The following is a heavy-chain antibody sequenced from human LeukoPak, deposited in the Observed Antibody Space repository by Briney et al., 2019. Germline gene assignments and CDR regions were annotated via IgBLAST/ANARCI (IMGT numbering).Heavy chain of an antibody. CDR1: GGSISTYY. D-gene: IGHD3-10*01. J-gene: IGHJ4*02. CDR3: ARPTMVRGVVIVDY. V-gene: IGHV4-59*01. Sequence: PSETLSLTCTVSGGSISTYYWSWVRQPPGKGLEWIGYVYYSGSTNYNPSLKSRVTISVDTSKNQFSLKLSSVTAADTAVYYCARPTMVRGVVIVDYWGQGTLLTVSS. CDR2: VYYSGST.